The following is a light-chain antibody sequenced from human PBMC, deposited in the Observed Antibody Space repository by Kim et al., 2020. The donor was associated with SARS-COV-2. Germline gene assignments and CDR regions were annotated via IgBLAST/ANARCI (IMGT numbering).Light chain of an antibody. Sequence: QSVLTQPPSASGTPGQRVTMSCSGRSSNVGSNSVNWYQQLPGTAPKLLIYGHNQRPSGVPDRFSGSKSGTSASLAISGLQSDDEGDYYCATWDDSLNGWVFGGGTKLTVL. CDR1: SSNVGSNS. CDR3: ATWDDSLNGWV. J-gene: IGLJ3*02. CDR2: GHN. V-gene: IGLV1-44*01.